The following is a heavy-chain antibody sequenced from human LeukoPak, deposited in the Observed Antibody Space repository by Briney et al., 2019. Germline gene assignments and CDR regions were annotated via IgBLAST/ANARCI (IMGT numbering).Heavy chain of an antibody. J-gene: IGHJ6*02. CDR3: ARDRNTGYGMDV. V-gene: IGHV3-53*01. D-gene: IGHD2-8*02. CDR2: IYSGGST. Sequence: GGSLRLSCAASGFTVSSNYMSWVRQAPGKGLEWVSVIYSGGSTYYADSVKGRFTISRDSSKNTLYLQMNSLRAEDTAMYYCARDRNTGYGMDVWGQGTTVTVPS. CDR1: GFTVSSNY.